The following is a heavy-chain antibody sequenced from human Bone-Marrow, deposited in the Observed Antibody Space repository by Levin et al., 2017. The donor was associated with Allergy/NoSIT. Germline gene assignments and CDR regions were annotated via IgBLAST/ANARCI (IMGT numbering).Heavy chain of an antibody. J-gene: IGHJ5*01. V-gene: IGHV5-51*01. CDR1: GYTFSNFW. CDR3: AVRNSSDWSGNYDS. CDR2: VYPGDSDT. D-gene: IGHD3-22*01. Sequence: RGESLKISCQGSGYTFSNFWIAWVRQMPGKGLEWMGIVYPGDSDTKTSPSFQGHVTMSADTSINTAYLTWNTLKASDTAIYYCAVRNSSDWSGNYDSWGQGTLVTVSS.